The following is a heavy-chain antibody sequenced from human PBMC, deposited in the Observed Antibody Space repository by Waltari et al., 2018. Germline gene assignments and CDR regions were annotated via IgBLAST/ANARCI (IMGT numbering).Heavy chain of an antibody. D-gene: IGHD3-3*01. Sequence: QVQLQESGPGLVKPSETLSLTCTVSGGSISSYYWSWIRQPAGKGLEWIGRIYTSGGTTYNPSLKSRVTMSVDTSKNQFSLKLSSVTAADTAVYYCARVPYYDFWSGPYWYFDLWGRGTLVTVSS. J-gene: IGHJ2*01. CDR1: GGSISSYY. V-gene: IGHV4-4*07. CDR3: ARVPYYDFWSGPYWYFDL. CDR2: IYTSGGT.